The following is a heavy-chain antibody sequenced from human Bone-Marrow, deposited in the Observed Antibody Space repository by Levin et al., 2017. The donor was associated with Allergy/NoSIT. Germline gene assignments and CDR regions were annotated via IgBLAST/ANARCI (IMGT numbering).Heavy chain of an antibody. D-gene: IGHD2-21*01. J-gene: IGHJ4*02. CDR1: GFTFRGYG. V-gene: IGHV3-33*03. CDR2: IWLDGRSQ. Sequence: PGGSLRLSCAASGFTFRGYGFHWVRQAPGKGLEWVAVIWLDGRSQHYADSVRGRFTISRDDSKNMVFLQMDSLTVEDTAVYYCAKGPIEVAGRVLDFWGQGTLVTVSS. CDR3: AKGPIEVAGRVLDF.